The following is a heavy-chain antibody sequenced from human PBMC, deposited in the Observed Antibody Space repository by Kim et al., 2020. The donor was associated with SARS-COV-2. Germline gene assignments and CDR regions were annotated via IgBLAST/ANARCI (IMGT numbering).Heavy chain of an antibody. Sequence: GSTNYNPSLTSRVTMSVDTSKNQFSLKLSSVTAADTAVYYCARDVLLWFGGFDYWGQGTLVTVSS. V-gene: IGHV4-4*07. CDR3: ARDVLLWFGGFDY. CDR2: GST. J-gene: IGHJ4*02. D-gene: IGHD3-10*01.